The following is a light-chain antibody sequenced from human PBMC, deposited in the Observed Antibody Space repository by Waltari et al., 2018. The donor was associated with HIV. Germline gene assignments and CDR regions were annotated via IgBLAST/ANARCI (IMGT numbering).Light chain of an antibody. V-gene: IGLV7-46*01. Sequence: QAVVTQEPSLTVSPGGTVTLTCGSSTGAVTSGHYPYWFQQNPGHAPRTLIYDTSNKHTCTPARFSGSLLGGKAALTLSGAQPEDEAEYYCLLSYSGARPVVFGGGTKLTVL. J-gene: IGLJ2*01. CDR1: TGAVTSGHY. CDR3: LLSYSGARPVV. CDR2: DTS.